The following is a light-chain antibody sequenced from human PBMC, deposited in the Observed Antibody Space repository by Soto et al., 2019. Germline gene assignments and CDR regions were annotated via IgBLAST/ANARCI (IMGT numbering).Light chain of an antibody. CDR3: QQYNNWPRT. J-gene: IGKJ1*01. Sequence: EIVMTQSPATLSVSPGERATLSCRASQSVTSYLAWYQQKPGQAPRLLIFGASTRATGIPDRFSGTGSGTEFTLTISSLRSEDFTVYYCQQYNNWPRTFGQGTKVDIK. CDR1: QSVTSY. CDR2: GAS. V-gene: IGKV3-15*01.